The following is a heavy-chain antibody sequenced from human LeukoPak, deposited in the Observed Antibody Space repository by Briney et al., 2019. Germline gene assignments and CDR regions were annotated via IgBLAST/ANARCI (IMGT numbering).Heavy chain of an antibody. Sequence: GGSLRLSCATSGFTFSNHAMHWVRQATGKGLEWVSAIGTAGDTFYPGSVKGRFTISRDNAKNSLYLQMNSLRAEDTAVYYCARVGGYCSSTSCFSDYWGQGTLVTVSS. V-gene: IGHV3-13*01. CDR2: IGTAGDT. D-gene: IGHD2-2*01. CDR1: GFTFSNHA. J-gene: IGHJ4*02. CDR3: ARVGGYCSSTSCFSDY.